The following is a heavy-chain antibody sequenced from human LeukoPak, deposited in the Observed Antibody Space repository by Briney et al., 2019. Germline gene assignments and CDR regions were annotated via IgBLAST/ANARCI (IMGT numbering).Heavy chain of an antibody. D-gene: IGHD4-17*01. CDR3: TTDPGDYPDY. CDR1: GFTFVNAW. CDR2: IKNKVDGGTA. V-gene: IGHV3-15*01. Sequence: GGSLRLPCAGPGFTFVNAWMSWVRQAPGKGLEGVGRIKNKVDGGTAVYAAPVQGRFTISRDDSQKTLYLQMSRLTTEDTAVYYCTTDPGDYPDYWGQGALVTVCS. J-gene: IGHJ4*02.